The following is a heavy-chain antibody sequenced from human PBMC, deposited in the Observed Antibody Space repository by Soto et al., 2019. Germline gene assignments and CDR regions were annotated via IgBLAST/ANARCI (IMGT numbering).Heavy chain of an antibody. Sequence: SETLSLTCTVSGGSISSYYWSWIRQPPGKGLEWIGYIYYSGSTNYNPSLKSRVTISVDTSKNQFPLKLSSVTAADTAVYYCARQISYDILTGYYLGGYYFDYWGQGTLVTVSS. CDR3: ARQISYDILTGYYLGGYYFDY. J-gene: IGHJ4*02. CDR1: GGSISSYY. CDR2: IYYSGST. D-gene: IGHD3-9*01. V-gene: IGHV4-59*08.